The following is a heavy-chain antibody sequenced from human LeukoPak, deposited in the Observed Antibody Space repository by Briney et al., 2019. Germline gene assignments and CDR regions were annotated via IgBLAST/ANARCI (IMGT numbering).Heavy chain of an antibody. Sequence: PSETLSLTCTVSGGSISSGGYYWSWIRQPPGKGLEWIGEINHSGSTNYNPSLKSRVTTSVDTSKNQFSLKLSSVTAADTAVYYCARGGSYGNPDYWGQGTLVTVSS. V-gene: IGHV4-39*07. CDR2: INHSGST. CDR1: GGSISSGGYY. J-gene: IGHJ4*02. CDR3: ARGGSYGNPDY. D-gene: IGHD3-16*01.